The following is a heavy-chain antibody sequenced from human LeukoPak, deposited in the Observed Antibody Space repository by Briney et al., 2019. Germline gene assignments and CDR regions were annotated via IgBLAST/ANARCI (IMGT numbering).Heavy chain of an antibody. V-gene: IGHV3-23*01. Sequence: PGGSLRLSCAASGLTVSSNYMRWVRQAPGKGLEWVSDISGSGGSTYYADSVKGRFTISRDNSKNTLYLQMNSLRAEDTAVYYCAKAWRALWDLPDLRDYWGQGTLVTVSS. D-gene: IGHD1-26*01. CDR1: GLTVSSNY. CDR2: ISGSGGST. CDR3: AKAWRALWDLPDLRDY. J-gene: IGHJ4*02.